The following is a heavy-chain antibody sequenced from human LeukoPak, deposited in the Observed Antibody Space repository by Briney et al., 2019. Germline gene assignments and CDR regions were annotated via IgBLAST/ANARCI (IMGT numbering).Heavy chain of an antibody. J-gene: IGHJ3*02. D-gene: IGHD1-1*01. Sequence: SETLSLTCTVSGGSISSSSYYWGWIRQPPGKGLEWIGSIYYSGSTYYNPSLKSRVTISVDTSKNQFSLKLSSVTAADTAVYYCARVNYNWNDEGDAFDIWGQGTMVTVSS. CDR1: GGSISSSSYY. CDR3: ARVNYNWNDEGDAFDI. CDR2: IYYSGST. V-gene: IGHV4-39*07.